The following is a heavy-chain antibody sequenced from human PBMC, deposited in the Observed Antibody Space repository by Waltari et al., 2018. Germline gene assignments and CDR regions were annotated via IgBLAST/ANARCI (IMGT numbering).Heavy chain of an antibody. D-gene: IGHD2-8*02. CDR3: AAWVLAPTKNHY. J-gene: IGHJ4*02. Sequence: QVHLQQWGAGLLKPSETLSLTCAVYGESFSDYYWNWFRQPPGKGLDWIGESSPSGSTDDNPSLKRRVTIAVDRSKNQFALKLGSVTAADTAVYYGAAWVLAPTKNHYWGQGALVTVSS. V-gene: IGHV4-34*01. CDR2: SSPSGST. CDR1: GESFSDYY.